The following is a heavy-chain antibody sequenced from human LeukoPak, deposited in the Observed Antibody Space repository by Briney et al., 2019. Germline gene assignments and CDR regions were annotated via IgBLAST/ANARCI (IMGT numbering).Heavy chain of an antibody. CDR2: IYPGDSDT. CDR1: GSIFTSYW. D-gene: IGHD6-6*01. V-gene: IGHV5-51*01. CDR3: ARRLSSSSPKTYYYYYGMDV. Sequence: GASLQISCKGSGSIFTSYWIGWVRPLPGKGLEWMGIIYPGDSDTRYSSSFQGQVTISADKSISTAYLQWSSLKASDAAMYYCARRLSSSSPKTYYYYYGMDVWGQGTTVTVSS. J-gene: IGHJ6*02.